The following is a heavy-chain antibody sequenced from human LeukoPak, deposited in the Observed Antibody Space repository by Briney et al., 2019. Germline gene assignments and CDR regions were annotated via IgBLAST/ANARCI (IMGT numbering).Heavy chain of an antibody. Sequence: ASVKVSCEASGYTFTSYEINWVRQAPGQGLEWMGIINPSGGSTSYAQKFQGRVTMTRDTSTSTVYMELSSLRSEDTAVYYCARARSSIAVPDYWGQGTLVTVSS. CDR1: GYTFTSYE. D-gene: IGHD6-6*01. J-gene: IGHJ4*02. CDR2: INPSGGST. CDR3: ARARSSIAVPDY. V-gene: IGHV1-46*01.